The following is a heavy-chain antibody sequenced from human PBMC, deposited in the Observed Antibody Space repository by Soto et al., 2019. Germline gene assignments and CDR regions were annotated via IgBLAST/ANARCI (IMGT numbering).Heavy chain of an antibody. V-gene: IGHV4-39*01. CDR3: ARGLSSPSATGV. J-gene: IGHJ4*02. D-gene: IGHD6-6*01. Sequence: QLQLQESGPGLVKPSETLSLTCTVSGASVSSSSNYWGWIRQPPGKGLEWIGSVHNGGSTYYSPSIKSRVTISADTSKNQFSLNLSSVTAADTAVYYCARGLSSPSATGVWGQGTLVTVSS. CDR1: GASVSSSSNY. CDR2: VHNGGST.